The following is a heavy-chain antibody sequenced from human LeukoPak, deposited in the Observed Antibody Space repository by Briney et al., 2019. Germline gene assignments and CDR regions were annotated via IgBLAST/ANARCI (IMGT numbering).Heavy chain of an antibody. CDR3: AREWRGVASSSYYYYGMDV. CDR2: IYSGGST. Sequence: GGSLRLSCAASGFTVSSNYMSWVRQAPGKGLEWVSVIYSGGSTYYADSVKGRFTISRDNSKNTLYLQMNSLRAEDTAVYYCAREWRGVASSSYYYYGMDVRGQGTTVTVSS. J-gene: IGHJ6*02. V-gene: IGHV3-53*01. D-gene: IGHD3-10*01. CDR1: GFTVSSNY.